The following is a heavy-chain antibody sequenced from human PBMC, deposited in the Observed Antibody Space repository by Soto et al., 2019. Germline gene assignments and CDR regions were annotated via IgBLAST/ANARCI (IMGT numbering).Heavy chain of an antibody. V-gene: IGHV4-59*01. CDR1: GGSISSYY. CDR3: ARTGGDYYGSGSYSNYFDY. J-gene: IGHJ4*02. D-gene: IGHD3-10*01. Sequence: SETLSLTCTVSGGSISSYYWSWIRQPPGKGLEWIGYIYYSGSTNYNPSLKSRVTISVDTSKNQFSLKLSSVTAADTAVYYCARTGGDYYGSGSYSNYFDYWGQGTLVTVSS. CDR2: IYYSGST.